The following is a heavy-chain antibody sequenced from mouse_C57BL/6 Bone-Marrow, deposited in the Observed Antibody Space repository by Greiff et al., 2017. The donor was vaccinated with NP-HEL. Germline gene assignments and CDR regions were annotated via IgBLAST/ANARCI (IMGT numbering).Heavy chain of an antibody. V-gene: IGHV1-85*01. J-gene: IGHJ3*01. CDR2: IYPRDGST. D-gene: IGHD1-1*01. CDR3: ARAIKGDYYLNAY. CDR1: GYTFTSYD. Sequence: QVQLKESGPELVKPGASVKLSCKASGYTFTSYDINWVKQRPGQGLEWIGWIYPRDGSTKYNEKFKGKATLTVDTSSSTAYMELHSLTSEDSAVYFCARAIKGDYYLNAYWGQGTLVTVSA.